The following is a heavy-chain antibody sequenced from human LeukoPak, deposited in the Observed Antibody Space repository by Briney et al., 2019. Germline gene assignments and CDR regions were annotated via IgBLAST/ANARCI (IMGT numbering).Heavy chain of an antibody. Sequence: PGGSLRLSCAASGFTFSSYAMSWVRQAPGKGLEWVSAISGSGGSTYYADSVKGRFTISRDNSKNTLYLQMNSLRAEDTAVYYCAKDVPYYYDSSGSLFDYWGQGTLVTVSS. D-gene: IGHD3-22*01. CDR2: ISGSGGST. J-gene: IGHJ4*02. CDR1: GFTFSSYA. CDR3: AKDVPYYYDSSGSLFDY. V-gene: IGHV3-23*01.